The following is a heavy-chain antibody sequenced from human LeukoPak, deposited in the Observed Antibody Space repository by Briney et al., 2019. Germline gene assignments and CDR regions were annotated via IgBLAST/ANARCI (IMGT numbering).Heavy chain of an antibody. CDR3: ASVEYDSSGYYSLDNWFDP. V-gene: IGHV1-69*01. Sequence: SVKVSCKASGGTFSSYAISWVRQAPGQGLEWMGGIIPIFGTANYAQEFQGRVTITADESTSTAYMELSSLRSEDTAVYYCASVEYDSSGYYSLDNWFDPWGQGTLVTVSS. CDR1: GGTFSSYA. D-gene: IGHD3-22*01. J-gene: IGHJ5*02. CDR2: IIPIFGTA.